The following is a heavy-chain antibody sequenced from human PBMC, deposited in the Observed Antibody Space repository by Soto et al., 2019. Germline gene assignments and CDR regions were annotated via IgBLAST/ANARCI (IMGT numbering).Heavy chain of an antibody. Sequence: QLQLVQSGAEVKKPGSSVKVSCKASGGTFSSHGISWVRQAPGQGLEWMGGIIPIFDATKYVQKFKGRVTITAHETTNTPNMELSSLRSEDTAVYYCARAITRYNSEISGAHYVYYGMDVWGQGTWVTVSS. V-gene: IGHV1-69*01. CDR3: ARAITRYNSEISGAHYVYYGMDV. J-gene: IGHJ6*02. CDR1: GGTFSSHG. CDR2: IIPIFDAT. D-gene: IGHD1-20*01.